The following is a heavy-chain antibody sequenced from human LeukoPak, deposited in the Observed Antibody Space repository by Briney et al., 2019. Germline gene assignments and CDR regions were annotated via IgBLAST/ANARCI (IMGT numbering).Heavy chain of an antibody. D-gene: IGHD6-6*01. CDR1: GFTFSDYC. V-gene: IGHV3-11*01. Sequence: PGGSLRLSCAASGFTFSDYCMSWVRQAPGKGLEWVSYISSSASTIYYANSVKGRFTISRDNAKNSLYLQMNSLRAEDTAVYYCARMYSSSSSYFDYWGQGTLVTVSS. J-gene: IGHJ4*02. CDR3: ARMYSSSSSYFDY. CDR2: ISSSASTI.